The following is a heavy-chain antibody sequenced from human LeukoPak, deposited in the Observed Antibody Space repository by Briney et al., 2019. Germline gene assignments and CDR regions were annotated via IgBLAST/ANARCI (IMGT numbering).Heavy chain of an antibody. CDR2: IYYSGST. D-gene: IGHD2-15*01. Sequence: SETLSLTCTVSGVSISSGGYYWSWIRQHPGKGLEWIGYIYYSGSTYYNPSLKSRVTISVDTSKNQFSLKLSSVTAADTAVYYCATQLGYCSGGSCYDYWGQGTLVTVSS. CDR3: ATQLGYCSGGSCYDY. J-gene: IGHJ4*02. CDR1: GVSISSGGYY. V-gene: IGHV4-31*03.